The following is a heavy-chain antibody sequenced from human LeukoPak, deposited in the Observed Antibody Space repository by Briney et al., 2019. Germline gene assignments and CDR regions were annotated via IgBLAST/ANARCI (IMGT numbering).Heavy chain of an antibody. V-gene: IGHV4-4*07. CDR2: IYPTDIT. CDR1: GGSISNSY. Sequence: SETLSLTCTVSGGSISNSYWSWIRQPAGKGLEWIGRIYPTDITTYNPSLKSRVALSVDTSKNQFSLKVNSVTAADAAVYYCARGPGQLTSECFDSWGQGILVTVSS. J-gene: IGHJ5*01. CDR3: ARGPGQLTSECFDS. D-gene: IGHD6-13*01.